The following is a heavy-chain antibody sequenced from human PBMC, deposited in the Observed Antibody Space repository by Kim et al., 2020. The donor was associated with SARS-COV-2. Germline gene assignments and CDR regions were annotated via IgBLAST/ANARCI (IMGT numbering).Heavy chain of an antibody. J-gene: IGHJ3*02. V-gene: IGHV3-30-3*01. CDR2: ISYDGSNK. CDR1: GFTFSSYA. CDR3: ARVRDIVVVPAAMGDAFDI. Sequence: GGSLRLSCAASGFTFSSYAMHWVRQAPGKGLEWVAVISYDGSNKYYADSVKGRFTISRDNSKNTLYLQMNSLRAEDTAVYYCARVRDIVVVPAAMGDAFDIWGQGTMVTVSS. D-gene: IGHD2-2*01.